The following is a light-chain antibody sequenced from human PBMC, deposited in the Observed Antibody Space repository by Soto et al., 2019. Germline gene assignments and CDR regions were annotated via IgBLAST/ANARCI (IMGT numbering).Light chain of an antibody. Sequence: QSALTQPPSVSGSPGQSVTISCTGTSSDVVKYDRVSWYQQPPGTAPKLIIYEVTNRPSGVPARFSGSKSGNTASLTISGLQAEDEADYYCSSYTSRSRYVFGTGTKVTVL. CDR2: EVT. J-gene: IGLJ1*01. CDR1: SSDVVKYDR. V-gene: IGLV2-18*02. CDR3: SSYTSRSRYV.